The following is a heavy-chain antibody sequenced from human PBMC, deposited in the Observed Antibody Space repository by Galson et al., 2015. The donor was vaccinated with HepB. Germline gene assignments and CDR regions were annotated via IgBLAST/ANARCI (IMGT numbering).Heavy chain of an antibody. D-gene: IGHD6-19*01. J-gene: IGHJ4*02. Sequence: SLRLSCAASGFTFSSYWMSWVRQAPGKGLEWVANIKQDGSEKYYVDSVKGRFTISRDNAKNSLYLQMNRLRAEDTAVYYCARDSSGIAVAGPSFDYWGQGTLVTVSP. CDR3: ARDSSGIAVAGPSFDY. V-gene: IGHV3-7*03. CDR2: IKQDGSEK. CDR1: GFTFSSYW.